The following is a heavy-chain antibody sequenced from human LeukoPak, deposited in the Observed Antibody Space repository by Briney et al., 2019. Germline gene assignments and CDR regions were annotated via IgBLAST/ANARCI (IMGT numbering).Heavy chain of an antibody. Sequence: KTGGSLRLSCAASGFTFSSYEMNWVRQAPGKGLELVSSISTTGSYIYYAESVKGRFTISRDNAKNSLYLQMNSLRVEDTAVYYCAREAVAGGIEYWGQGTLVTVSS. V-gene: IGHV3-21*01. CDR1: GFTFSSYE. CDR2: ISTTGSYI. CDR3: AREAVAGGIEY. D-gene: IGHD6-19*01. J-gene: IGHJ4*02.